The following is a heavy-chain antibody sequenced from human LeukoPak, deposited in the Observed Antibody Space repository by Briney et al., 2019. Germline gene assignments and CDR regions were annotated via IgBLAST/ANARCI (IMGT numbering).Heavy chain of an antibody. J-gene: IGHJ4*02. CDR2: INSDGSST. CDR1: GFTPSSYW. V-gene: IGHV3-74*01. Sequence: GGSLRLSCAASGFTPSSYWMHWVRQAPGKGLVWVSRINSDGSSTSYADSVKGRFTISRDNAKNTLYLQMNSLRAEDTAVYYCARANLETWYYYDSSGFTPFDYWGQGTLVTVSS. D-gene: IGHD3-22*01. CDR3: ARANLETWYYYDSSGFTPFDY.